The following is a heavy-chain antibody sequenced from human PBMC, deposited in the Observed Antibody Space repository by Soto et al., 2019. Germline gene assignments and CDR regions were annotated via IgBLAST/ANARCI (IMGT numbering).Heavy chain of an antibody. CDR3: ARDIGLGYSPPYYYYYGMDV. CDR1: GFTFSSYS. J-gene: IGHJ6*02. D-gene: IGHD3-22*01. Sequence: KSGGSLRLSCAASGFTFSSYSMNWVRQAPGKGLEWVSSISSSSSYIYYADSVKGRFTISRDNAKNSLYLQMNSLRAEDTAVYYCARDIGLGYSPPYYYYYGMDVWGQGTTVTVSS. CDR2: ISSSSSYI. V-gene: IGHV3-21*01.